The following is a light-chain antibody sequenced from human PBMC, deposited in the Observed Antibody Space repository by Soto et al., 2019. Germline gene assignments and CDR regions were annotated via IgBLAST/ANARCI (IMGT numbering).Light chain of an antibody. CDR2: DAS. J-gene: IGKJ5*01. Sequence: DIVMTQSPLSLPVTLGEPASISCRASQSVSSSYLAWYQQKPGQAPRLLIYDASTRATGIPARFSGSGSGTEFILTISSLQSEDFGVYYCQQYNNWPPITFGQGTRLEIK. V-gene: IGKV3D-15*01. CDR1: QSVSSSY. CDR3: QQYNNWPPIT.